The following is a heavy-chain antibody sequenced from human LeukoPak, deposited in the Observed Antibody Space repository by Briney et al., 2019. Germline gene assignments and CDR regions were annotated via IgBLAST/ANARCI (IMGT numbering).Heavy chain of an antibody. CDR2: IIPIFGTA. CDR1: GGTFSSYA. J-gene: IGHJ4*02. Sequence: SVKVSCKASGGTFSSYAISWVRQAPGQGLEWMGGIIPIFGTANYAQKFQGRVTITADESTSTAYMELSSLRSEDTAVYYCARARNQPGYSYGYDQKPFDYWGQGTLVTVSS. D-gene: IGHD5-18*01. CDR3: ARARNQPGYSYGYDQKPFDY. V-gene: IGHV1-69*01.